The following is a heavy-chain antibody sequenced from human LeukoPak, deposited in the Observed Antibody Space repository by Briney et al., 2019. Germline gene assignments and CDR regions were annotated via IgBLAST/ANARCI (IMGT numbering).Heavy chain of an antibody. V-gene: IGHV3-23*01. J-gene: IGHJ4*02. CDR2: ISGSGGST. D-gene: IGHD5-18*01. Sequence: GWTLKLSCAASGFPFSSYGMSWVRQAPGKGLEWVSAISGSGGSTYYADSVKGRFTISRDNSKNTLYLQMNSLRAEDTAVYYCAKDQNVDTAMVFDYWGQGTLVTVSS. CDR3: AKDQNVDTAMVFDY. CDR1: GFPFSSYG.